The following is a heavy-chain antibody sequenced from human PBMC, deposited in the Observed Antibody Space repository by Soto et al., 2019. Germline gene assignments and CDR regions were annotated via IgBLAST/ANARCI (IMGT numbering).Heavy chain of an antibody. D-gene: IGHD1-26*01. CDR3: ARQLPVGGTSRFDP. CDR1: GGSINSDCSF. Sequence: SETLSLTCSVSGGSINSDCSFCGWVLQSPGKGLYLIGSFYYVVITFYNPSLKSRVNISLYTSNNQFSLRLTSLTAADTAIYYCARQLPVGGTSRFDPSCQGT. J-gene: IGHJ5*02. CDR2: FYYVVIT. V-gene: IGHV4-39*01.